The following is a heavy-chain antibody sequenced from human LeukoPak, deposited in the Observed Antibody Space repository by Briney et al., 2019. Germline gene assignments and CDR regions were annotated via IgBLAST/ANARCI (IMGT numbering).Heavy chain of an antibody. V-gene: IGHV3-66*01. CDR1: GFTVSSNY. Sequence: PGRSLRLSCAASGFTVSSNYMSWVRQAPGKGLEWVSIIYSGGSTYYADSVKGRFTISRDNSKNTLHLQMNSLRAEDTAVYYCARCLLVQGYYYGMDVWGQGTTVTVSS. CDR3: ARCLLVQGYYYGMDV. J-gene: IGHJ6*02. CDR2: IYSGGST. D-gene: IGHD3-3*01.